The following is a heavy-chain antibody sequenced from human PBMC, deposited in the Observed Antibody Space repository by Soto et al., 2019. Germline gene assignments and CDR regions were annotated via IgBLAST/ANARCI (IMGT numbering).Heavy chain of an antibody. CDR1: GGSFSDCY. J-gene: IGHJ3*02. CDR2: IYYSGST. Sequence: SETLSLTCAVYGGSFSDCYWSWIRQPPGKGLEWIGEIYYSGSTNYNPSLKSRVTISVDTSKNQFSLKLSSVTAADTAVYYCATAGLLWFGELLYPVAFDIWGQGTMVTVSS. D-gene: IGHD3-10*01. V-gene: IGHV4-34*01. CDR3: ATAGLLWFGELLYPVAFDI.